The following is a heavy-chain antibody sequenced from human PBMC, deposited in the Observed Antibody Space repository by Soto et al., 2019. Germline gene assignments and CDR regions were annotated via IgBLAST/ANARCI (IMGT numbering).Heavy chain of an antibody. V-gene: IGHV4-31*03. CDR1: GGSISSGGYY. Sequence: SETLSLTCTVSGGSISSGGYYWSWIRQHPGKGLEWIGYIYYSGSTYYNPSLKSRVTISVDTSKNQFSLKLSSVTAADTAVYYCARGLPLYYYDSSGYYFDYWGQGTLVTVSS. J-gene: IGHJ4*02. CDR2: IYYSGST. CDR3: ARGLPLYYYDSSGYYFDY. D-gene: IGHD3-22*01.